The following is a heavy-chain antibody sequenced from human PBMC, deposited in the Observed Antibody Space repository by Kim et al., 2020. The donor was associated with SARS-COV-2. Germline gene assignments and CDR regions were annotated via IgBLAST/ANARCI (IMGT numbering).Heavy chain of an antibody. V-gene: IGHV3-23*01. J-gene: IGHJ6*02. D-gene: IGHD2-21*01. CDR2: ISSSGSRT. CDR1: GFTFSSYA. Sequence: GGSLRLSCAASGFTFSSYAMSWVRQAPGKGLEWVSTISSSGSRTYFADSVKGRSTISRDKSKNTVYLQLNSLTVEDTAIYYCTKDGDHAYFYNAVDVWGQGTTVIVAS. CDR3: TKDGDHAYFYNAVDV.